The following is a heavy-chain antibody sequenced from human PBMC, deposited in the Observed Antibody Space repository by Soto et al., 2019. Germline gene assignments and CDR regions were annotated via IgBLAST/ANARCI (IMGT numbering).Heavy chain of an antibody. CDR1: GFTFSSYA. J-gene: IGHJ4*02. CDR2: ISTSGGST. CDR3: ARGGLDIVATIDY. Sequence: EVQLLESGGGLIQPGGSLRLSCAASGFTFSSYAMSWVRQAPGKGLEWVSAISTSGGSTFYADSVKGRFTISRDNFKNTLYLQMNSLRAEDTAVYYCARGGLDIVATIDYWGQGTLVTVSS. D-gene: IGHD5-12*01. V-gene: IGHV3-23*01.